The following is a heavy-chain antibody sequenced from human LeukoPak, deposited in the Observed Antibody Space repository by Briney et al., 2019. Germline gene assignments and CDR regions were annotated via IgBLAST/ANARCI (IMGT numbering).Heavy chain of an antibody. CDR1: GFTFSSYA. CDR2: ISYDGSNK. D-gene: IGHD3-22*01. Sequence: GGSLRLSCAASGFTFSSYAMHWVRQAPGKGLEWVAVISYDGSNKYYADSVKGRFTISRDNSKNTLYLQMNSLRAEDTAVYYCAKAPHYSSGPSNWGQGTLVTVSS. V-gene: IGHV3-30*04. J-gene: IGHJ4*02. CDR3: AKAPHYSSGPSN.